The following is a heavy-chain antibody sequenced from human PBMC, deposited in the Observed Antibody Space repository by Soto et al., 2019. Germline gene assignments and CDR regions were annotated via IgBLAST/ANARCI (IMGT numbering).Heavy chain of an antibody. Sequence: SETLSLTCAVYGGSFSGYYWSWIRQPPGKGLEWIGEINHSGSTNYNPSLKSRVTISVDTSKNQFSLKLGSVTAADTAVYYCARRYSSGWFQSGMDVWGQGTTVTVSS. CDR2: INHSGST. CDR3: ARRYSSGWFQSGMDV. V-gene: IGHV4-34*01. CDR1: GGSFSGYY. D-gene: IGHD6-19*01. J-gene: IGHJ6*02.